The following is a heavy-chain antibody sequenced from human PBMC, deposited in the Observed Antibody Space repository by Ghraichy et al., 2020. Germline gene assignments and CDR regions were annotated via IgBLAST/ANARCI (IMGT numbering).Heavy chain of an antibody. CDR2: IWYDGSNK. Sequence: GGSLRLSCAASGFTFSSYGMHWVRQAPGKGLEWVAVIWYDGSNKYYADSVKGRFTISRDNSKNTLYLQMNSLRAEDTAVYYCARDPHIPLQYYDILTGPGMDVWGQGTTVTVSS. J-gene: IGHJ6*02. V-gene: IGHV3-33*01. CDR3: ARDPHIPLQYYDILTGPGMDV. CDR1: GFTFSSYG. D-gene: IGHD3-9*01.